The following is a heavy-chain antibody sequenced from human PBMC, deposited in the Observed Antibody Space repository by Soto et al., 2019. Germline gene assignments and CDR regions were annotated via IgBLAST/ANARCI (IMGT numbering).Heavy chain of an antibody. J-gene: IGHJ5*02. CDR1: GFTFTNYA. CDR2: ISGSGDGT. Sequence: EVQLLESGGGLVQPGGSLRLSCAASGFTFTNYAMTWVRQAPGKGLEWVSTISGSGDGTYYTDSVKGRFTISRDNSKNTLYLQMNSLRAEDTAVYYCASKDWFDPWGQGTLVTVSS. V-gene: IGHV3-23*01. CDR3: ASKDWFDP.